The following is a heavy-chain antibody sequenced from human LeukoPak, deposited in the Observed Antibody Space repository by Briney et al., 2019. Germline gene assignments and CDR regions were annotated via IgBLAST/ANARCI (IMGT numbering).Heavy chain of an antibody. Sequence: ASVKVSCKASGYTFTGYYMHWVRQAPGQGLEWMGWINPNSGGTNYAQKFQGRVTMTRDTSISTAYMELSSLRSEDTAVYYCATSDWQMSSAFEIWGQGTMVTVSS. D-gene: IGHD2-21*02. CDR2: INPNSGGT. CDR3: ATSDWQMSSAFEI. V-gene: IGHV1-2*02. CDR1: GYTFTGYY. J-gene: IGHJ3*02.